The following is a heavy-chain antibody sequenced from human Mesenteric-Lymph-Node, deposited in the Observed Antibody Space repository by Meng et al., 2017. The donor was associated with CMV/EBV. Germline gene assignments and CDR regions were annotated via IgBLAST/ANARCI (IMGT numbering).Heavy chain of an antibody. Sequence: SVKVSCKASGGTFSSYAISWVRQAPGQGLEWMGGIIPIFGTANYAQKFQGRVTITTDESTSTAYMELSSLRSEDTAVYYCVRYCSSTSCYRGFDYWGQGTLVTVSS. CDR2: IIPIFGTA. V-gene: IGHV1-69*05. CDR3: VRYCSSTSCYRGFDY. J-gene: IGHJ4*02. D-gene: IGHD2-2*02. CDR1: GGTFSSYA.